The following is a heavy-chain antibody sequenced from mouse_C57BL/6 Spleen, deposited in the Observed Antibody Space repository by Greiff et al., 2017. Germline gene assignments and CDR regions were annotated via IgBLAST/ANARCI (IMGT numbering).Heavy chain of an antibody. CDR3: ARVGLRRDFDY. D-gene: IGHD2-4*01. CDR1: GYSITSGYV. J-gene: IGHJ2*01. CDR2: ISYSGST. Sequence: EVKLMESGPGMVKPSQSLSLSCTVSGYSITSGYVWQWIRHFPGNKLEWMGYISYSGSTNYNTSLKSRISITHDTSKNHFFLKLNSVTTGDTTPYYCARVGLRRDFDYWGQGTTLTVSS. V-gene: IGHV3-1*01.